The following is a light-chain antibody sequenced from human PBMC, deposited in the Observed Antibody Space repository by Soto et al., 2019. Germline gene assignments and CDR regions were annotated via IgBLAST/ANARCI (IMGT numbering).Light chain of an antibody. J-gene: IGKJ5*01. CDR2: AAS. CDR3: QQVNSYPLT. V-gene: IGKV1-9*01. Sequence: IQLTQSPSSLSASVGDRVTITCRASQGISSYLAWYQQKPGKAPKLMIYAASTLQSGVPSRFSGSGSGTDFTLTISSLQPEDVATYYCQQVNSYPLTLGQGTRLEIK. CDR1: QGISSY.